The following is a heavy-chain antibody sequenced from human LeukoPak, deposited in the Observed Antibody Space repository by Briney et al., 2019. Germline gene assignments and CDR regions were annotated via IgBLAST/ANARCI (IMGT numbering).Heavy chain of an antibody. Sequence: GGSLRLSCAASGFTLIDYSMNRVRQAPGKGLEWISYVGISSGNTKYADSVKGRFTISGDSAKNSVFLQMNSLRVEDTAVYYCARDHRYAFDNWGQGTLVTVSS. D-gene: IGHD5-12*01. CDR2: VGISSGNT. CDR1: GFTLIDYS. J-gene: IGHJ4*02. V-gene: IGHV3-48*04. CDR3: ARDHRYAFDN.